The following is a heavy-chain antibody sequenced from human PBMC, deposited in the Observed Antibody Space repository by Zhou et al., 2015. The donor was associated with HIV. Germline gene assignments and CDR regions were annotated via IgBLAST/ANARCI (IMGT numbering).Heavy chain of an antibody. Sequence: QVQLVQSATEVKKSGASVKVSCKASGYTFTNYDINWVRQATGQGLEWMGWMNPNSGNTDCAQKFQGRVTMTRNTSISTAYLELSSLRSEDTAVYYCARSRAPRHILTGYYNNAFDIWAKGQWSRLF. J-gene: IGHJ3*02. V-gene: IGHV1-8*01. D-gene: IGHD3-9*01. CDR1: GYTFTNYD. CDR2: MNPNSGNT. CDR3: ARSRAPRHILTGYYNNAFDI.